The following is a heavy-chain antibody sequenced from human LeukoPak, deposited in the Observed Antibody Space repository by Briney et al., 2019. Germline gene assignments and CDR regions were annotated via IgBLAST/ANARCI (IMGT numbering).Heavy chain of an antibody. V-gene: IGHV1-2*04. J-gene: IGHJ5*02. CDR3: ARAVFAARTRGRWFDP. D-gene: IGHD6-6*01. Sequence: ASVKVSCKASGYTFTGYYMHWVRQAPGQGLEWMGWINPNSGGTNYAQKFQGWVTMTRDTSISTAYMELSRLRSDDTAVYYCARAVFAARTRGRWFDPWGQGTLVTVSS. CDR2: INPNSGGT. CDR1: GYTFTGYY.